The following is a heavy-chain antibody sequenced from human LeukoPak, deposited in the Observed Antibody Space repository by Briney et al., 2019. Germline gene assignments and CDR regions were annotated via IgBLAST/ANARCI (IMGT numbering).Heavy chain of an antibody. D-gene: IGHD6-19*01. CDR3: ARGDSSGWPCYYYYGMDV. V-gene: IGHV1-2*02. CDR1: GYTFTGYY. J-gene: IGHJ6*02. Sequence: ASVKVSCKASGYTFTGYYMHWVRQAPGQGLEWMGWINPNSGGTNYAQKFQGRVTMTRDTSISTAYMGLSRLRSDDTAVYYCARGDSSGWPCYYYYGMDVWGQGTTVTVSS. CDR2: INPNSGGT.